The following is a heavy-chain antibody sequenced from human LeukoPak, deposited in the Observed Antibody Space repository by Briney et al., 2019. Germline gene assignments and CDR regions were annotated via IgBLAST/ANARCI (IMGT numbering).Heavy chain of an antibody. D-gene: IGHD2-15*01. V-gene: IGHV3-48*04. Sequence: GGSLRLSCAASGFTFSSYSLNWVSQAPGKGLEWGSFINGSSITIYYADAVKGRFTISRDNAEKSLYLQMNSLRAEDTAVYYCARDRGGSYSAIDYWGQGTLVTVSS. J-gene: IGHJ4*02. CDR1: GFTFSSYS. CDR2: INGSSITI. CDR3: ARDRGGSYSAIDY.